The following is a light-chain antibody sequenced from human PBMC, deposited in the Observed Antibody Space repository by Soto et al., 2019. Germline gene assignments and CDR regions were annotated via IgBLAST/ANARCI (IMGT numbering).Light chain of an antibody. CDR1: NIGGKS. CDR2: YDT. J-gene: IGLJ1*01. V-gene: IGLV3-21*01. CDR3: HVWDSTSDQYL. Sequence: SYELTQPPSVSVAPGKTARITCGGNNIGGKSVHWYQQKPGQAPVMVIRYDTDRPSGISDRFSGTNSGNTATLTIRMVEAGDEADYYCHVWDSTSDQYLFGSGTKLTVL.